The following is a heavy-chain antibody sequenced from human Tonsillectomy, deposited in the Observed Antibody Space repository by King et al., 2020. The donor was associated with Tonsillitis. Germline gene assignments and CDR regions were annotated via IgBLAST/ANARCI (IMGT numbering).Heavy chain of an antibody. Sequence: QLVQSGAEVKKPGASVKVSCKASGYTFTGYYMHWGRQAPGQGLEWRGWINPNSGGTNYAQKFQGWSTMTRDTSISTAYMELSRLRSDDTAVYYCARGYCGGDCYTDYWGQGTLVTVSS. J-gene: IGHJ4*02. V-gene: IGHV1-2*04. CDR2: INPNSGGT. CDR3: ARGYCGGDCYTDY. CDR1: GYTFTGYY. D-gene: IGHD2-21*02.